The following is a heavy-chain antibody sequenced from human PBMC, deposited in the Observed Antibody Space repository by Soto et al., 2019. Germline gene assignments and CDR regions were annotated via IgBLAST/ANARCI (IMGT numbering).Heavy chain of an antibody. Sequence: QPQLVQSAAEMKKPGASVKVSCRAIGFPFTQYGFSWVRQAPGRRLEWMGWVSGNNGDTRYAQNFQGRVTMTTDTSTSVAYMEVRRLTSDDTAVYYCARGTPCSGSSCYVGELDSWGQGTLLTVSS. D-gene: IGHD2-2*01. V-gene: IGHV1-18*01. CDR1: GFPFTQYG. CDR2: VSGNNGDT. CDR3: ARGTPCSGSSCYVGELDS. J-gene: IGHJ4*02.